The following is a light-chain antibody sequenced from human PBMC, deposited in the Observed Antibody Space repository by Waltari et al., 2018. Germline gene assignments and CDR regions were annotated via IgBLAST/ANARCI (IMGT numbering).Light chain of an antibody. CDR3: QQYNDWYS. CDR1: QSVRSN. V-gene: IGKV3-15*01. J-gene: IGKJ2*03. CDR2: DAS. Sequence: EKVMTQSPATLSVSPGEVVTLSCRASQSVRSNVAWYQPRPGQAPRLLIYDASTRASGIPARFSGSWSGTEFTLTISGLQSEDCALYYCQQYNDWYSFGQGTKLEIK.